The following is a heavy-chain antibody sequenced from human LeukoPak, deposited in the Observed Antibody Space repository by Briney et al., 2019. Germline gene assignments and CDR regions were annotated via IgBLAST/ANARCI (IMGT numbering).Heavy chain of an antibody. D-gene: IGHD1-14*01. CDR1: GGSISSDSYY. J-gene: IGHJ6*03. V-gene: IGHV4-61*02. Sequence: SQTLSLTCTVSGGSISSDSYYWSWIRQPAGKGLEWIGRIYTSGSTNYNPSLKSRVTISVDTSKNQFSLKLSSVTAADTAVYYCARTRTQWATYYYYCMDVWGKGTTVTVSS. CDR3: ARTRTQWATYYYYCMDV. CDR2: IYTSGST.